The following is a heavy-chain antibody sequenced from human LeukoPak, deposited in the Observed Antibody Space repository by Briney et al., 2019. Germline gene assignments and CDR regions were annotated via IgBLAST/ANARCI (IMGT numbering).Heavy chain of an antibody. D-gene: IGHD3-3*01. CDR2: ISGDGGST. CDR3: VRLFGDKYGRLDY. V-gene: IGHV3-43*02. CDR1: GFTFDDYA. J-gene: IGHJ4*02. Sequence: PGGSLRLSCAASGFTFDDYAMHWVRQAPGKGLEWVSLISGDGGSTYYADSVKGRFTISRGNSNNMLYLQMNSLRAEDTAVYYCVRLFGDKYGRLDYWGQGTLVTVSS.